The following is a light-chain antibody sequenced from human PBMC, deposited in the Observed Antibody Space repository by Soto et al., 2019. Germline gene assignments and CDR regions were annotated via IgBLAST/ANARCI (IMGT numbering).Light chain of an antibody. CDR1: QSVSSN. CDR2: GAS. V-gene: IGKV3-15*01. CDR3: QQYNNWPLFT. J-gene: IGKJ2*01. Sequence: EIVMTQSPATLSVSPGERATLSCRASQSVSSNLAWYQQKPGQAPRLLIYGASIRATGIPARFSGSGSGTEFTLTISSLQSEDFAVYYCQQYNNWPLFTVGQGTKLEIK.